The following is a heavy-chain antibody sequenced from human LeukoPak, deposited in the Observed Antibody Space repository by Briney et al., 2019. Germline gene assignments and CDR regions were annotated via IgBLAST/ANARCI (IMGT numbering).Heavy chain of an antibody. CDR1: GFTLSTNA. D-gene: IGHD1-26*01. J-gene: IGHJ4*02. CDR3: AEDVGKWESHHFFDY. V-gene: IGHV3-23*01. Sequence: PGGSLRLSCLTSGFTLSTNAMSWVRQAPGKGLEWISGISGSGASTYYADSVKGRFTISRDDSRNTLYLQMNSLRGDDTAVYYCAEDVGKWESHHFFDYWGQGTLVTVSS. CDR2: ISGSGAST.